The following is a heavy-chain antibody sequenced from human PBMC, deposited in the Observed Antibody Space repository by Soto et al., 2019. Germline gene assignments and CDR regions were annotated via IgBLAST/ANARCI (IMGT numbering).Heavy chain of an antibody. CDR1: GFTFSSYS. CDR2: ISSSSSYI. CDR3: AGGPGFWSGSVDY. J-gene: IGHJ4*02. D-gene: IGHD3-3*01. V-gene: IGHV3-21*01. Sequence: GGSLRLSCAASGFTFSSYSMNWVRQAPGKGLEWVSSISSSSSYIYYADSVKGRFTISRDNAKNSLYLQMNSLRAEDTAVYYCAGGPGFWSGSVDYWGQGTLVTVSS.